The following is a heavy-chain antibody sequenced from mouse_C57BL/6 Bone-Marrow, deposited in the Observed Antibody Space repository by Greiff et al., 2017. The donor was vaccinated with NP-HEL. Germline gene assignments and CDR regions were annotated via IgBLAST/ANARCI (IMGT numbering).Heavy chain of an antibody. CDR3: AREGIAY. J-gene: IGHJ3*01. V-gene: IGHV1-55*01. CDR2: IYPGSGST. CDR1: GYTFTSCW. Sequence: QVQLQQPGAELVKPGASVKMSCKASGYTFTSCWITWVKQRPGQGLEWIGDIYPGSGSTNYNEKFKSKATVTVDTSSSTAYMQLSSLTSEDSAVYYCAREGIAYWGQGTLVTVSA.